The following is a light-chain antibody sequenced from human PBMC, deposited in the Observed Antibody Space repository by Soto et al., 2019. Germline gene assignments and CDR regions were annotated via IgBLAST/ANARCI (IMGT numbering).Light chain of an antibody. V-gene: IGLV1-44*01. J-gene: IGLJ3*02. CDR2: SNN. CDR1: SSNIGRNI. CDR3: AVWDDSLKGWL. Sequence: QSVLTQSPSASGTPGQRVSISCSGSSSNIGRNIVNWYQLLPGTAPRLLIYSNNRRPSGVPDRFSGSKSGTSASLAISGLQSEDEADYFCAVWDDSLKGWLFGGGTQLTVL.